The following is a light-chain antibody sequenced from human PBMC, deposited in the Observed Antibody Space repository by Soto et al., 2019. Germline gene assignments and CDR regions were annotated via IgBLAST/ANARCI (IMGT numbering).Light chain of an antibody. Sequence: QSVLTQPASASGTPGQRVTISCSGSSSNIGSNYVYWYQQLPETAPKLLIYRNNQRPSGVPDRFSGSKSGTSASLAISGLRSEDEADYYCAGWDDSLSGQVFGTGTKVTVL. CDR3: AGWDDSLSGQV. CDR2: RNN. V-gene: IGLV1-47*01. CDR1: SSNIGSNY. J-gene: IGLJ1*01.